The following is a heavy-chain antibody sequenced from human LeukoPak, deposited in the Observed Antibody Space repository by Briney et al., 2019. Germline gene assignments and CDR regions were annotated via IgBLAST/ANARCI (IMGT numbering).Heavy chain of an antibody. J-gene: IGHJ3*02. V-gene: IGHV3-30*19. CDR1: GIPFTTSD. Sequence: GGSLRLSCAASGIPFTTSDMHWVRQAPGKGLEWVAVISYDGSNKYYADSVKGRFTISRDNSKNTLYLQMNSLRAEDTAVYYCARVKGVTSDAFDIWGQGTMVTVSS. D-gene: IGHD2-21*02. CDR2: ISYDGSNK. CDR3: ARVKGVTSDAFDI.